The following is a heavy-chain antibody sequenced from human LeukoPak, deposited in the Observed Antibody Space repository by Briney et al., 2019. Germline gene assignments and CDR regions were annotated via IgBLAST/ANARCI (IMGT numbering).Heavy chain of an antibody. V-gene: IGHV4-34*01. CDR3: ARSPIFAVVTGLDY. D-gene: IGHD3-3*01. Sequence: SETLSLTCAVYGGSFSGYYWSWIRQPPGKGLEWIGEINHSGSTNYNPSLKSRVTISVDTSKNQFSLKLSSVTAADTAVYYCARSPIFAVVTGLDYWGQGTLVTVSS. CDR1: GGSFSGYY. CDR2: INHSGST. J-gene: IGHJ4*02.